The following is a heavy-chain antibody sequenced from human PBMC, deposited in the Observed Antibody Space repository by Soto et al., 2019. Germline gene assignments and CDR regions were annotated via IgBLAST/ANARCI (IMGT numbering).Heavy chain of an antibody. V-gene: IGHV4-61*08. CDR2: TYYSGST. J-gene: IGHJ4*02. CDR1: GGSISRGGYY. D-gene: IGHD3-22*01. Sequence: SETLSLTCTVSGGSISRGGYYWSWIRQNPGKGLEWIGYTYYSGSTNYNPSLKSRATISVDTSKNQFSLKLSSVTAADTAVYYCARYYYDSSGPIPDYWGQGTLVTVSS. CDR3: ARYYYDSSGPIPDY.